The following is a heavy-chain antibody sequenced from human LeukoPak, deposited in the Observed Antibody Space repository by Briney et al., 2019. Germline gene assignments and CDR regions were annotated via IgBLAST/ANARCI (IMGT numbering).Heavy chain of an antibody. V-gene: IGHV7-4-1*02. Sequence: ASVKVSCKTSGHTFTRYAMNWVRQAPGQGLEWMGWINTNTGNPTYAQGFTGRFVFSLDTSVRTAYLQITSPKAEDTAVYYCARDPEYSSNSNAPAIWGQGTMVTVSS. CDR1: GHTFTRYA. CDR2: INTNTGNP. D-gene: IGHD6-6*01. CDR3: ARDPEYSSNSNAPAI. J-gene: IGHJ3*02.